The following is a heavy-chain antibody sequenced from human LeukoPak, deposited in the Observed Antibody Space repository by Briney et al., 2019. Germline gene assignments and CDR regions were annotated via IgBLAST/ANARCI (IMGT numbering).Heavy chain of an antibody. Sequence: ASVKVSCKASGYTFTDYYMHWVRQAPGQGLEWMGWINPNNGGTNYAQNFQGRVTMTRDTSISIVYMELSRPRSDDTAVYYCARGDSGITVTGHNNLKQSNWFDPWGQGTLVTVSS. CDR1: GYTFTDYY. CDR2: INPNNGGT. J-gene: IGHJ5*02. V-gene: IGHV1-2*02. CDR3: ARGDSGITVTGHNNLKQSNWFDP. D-gene: IGHD6-19*01.